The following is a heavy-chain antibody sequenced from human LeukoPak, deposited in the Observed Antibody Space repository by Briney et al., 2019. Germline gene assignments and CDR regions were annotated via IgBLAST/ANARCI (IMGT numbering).Heavy chain of an antibody. Sequence: GGSLRLSCAASGFTFSDYYMSWIRQAPGKGLEWVSYISSSGSTIYYADSVKGRFTISRDNAKNSLYLQMNSLRAEDTAVYYGAREYYYDSSGYYYGYWGQGTLVTVSS. D-gene: IGHD3-22*01. CDR1: GFTFSDYY. V-gene: IGHV3-11*01. J-gene: IGHJ4*02. CDR2: ISSSGSTI. CDR3: AREYYYDSSGYYYGY.